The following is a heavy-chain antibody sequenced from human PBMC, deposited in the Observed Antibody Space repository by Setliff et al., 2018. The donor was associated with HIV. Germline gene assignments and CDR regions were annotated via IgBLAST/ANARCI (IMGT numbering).Heavy chain of an antibody. CDR1: GQSISGYY. Sequence: SETLSLTCAVYGQSISGYYWSWIRQTPGKGLEWIGEINHGGDTNYNPSLKSRVTISVGSSYNHFSLKLSSVTAADTAVYYCATRAIVVIPDYWGQGTLVTVSS. CDR3: ATRAIVVIPDY. J-gene: IGHJ4*02. D-gene: IGHD3-22*01. V-gene: IGHV4-34*01. CDR2: INHGGDT.